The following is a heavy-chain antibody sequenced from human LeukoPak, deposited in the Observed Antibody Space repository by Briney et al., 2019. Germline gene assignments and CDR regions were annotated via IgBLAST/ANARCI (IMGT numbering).Heavy chain of an antibody. Sequence: SETLTLTCSVSGGSISSSTYYWGWIRQPPGKGLEWIGSIYYSGSTYYNPSLKSRLTISVYTSKNQFSLKLNSVTAADTAVYHCARHDYGDYSSFDYWGQGTLVTVSS. V-gene: IGHV4-39*01. CDR2: IYYSGST. CDR3: ARHDYGDYSSFDY. J-gene: IGHJ4*02. CDR1: GGSISSSTYY. D-gene: IGHD4-17*01.